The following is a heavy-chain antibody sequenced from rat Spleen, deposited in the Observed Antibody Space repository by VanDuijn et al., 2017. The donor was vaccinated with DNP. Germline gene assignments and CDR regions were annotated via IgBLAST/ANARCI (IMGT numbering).Heavy chain of an antibody. D-gene: IGHD1-4*01. V-gene: IGHV5-7*01. J-gene: IGHJ2*01. CDR1: GFTFSDHN. CDR3: AGRPPPTRGPFDY. CDR2: ITYDGSNT. Sequence: EVQLVESGGGLVQPGRSLIISCTASGFTFSDHNMAWVRQAPKKGLEWVATITYDGSNTYYRDSVKGRFIISRNNARSTLYLQMDSLRSDDTATYYCAGRPPPTRGPFDYWGQGVTVTVSS.